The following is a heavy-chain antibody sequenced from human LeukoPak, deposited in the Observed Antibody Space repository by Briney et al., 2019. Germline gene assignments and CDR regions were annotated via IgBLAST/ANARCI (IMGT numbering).Heavy chain of an antibody. CDR2: MNPNRGNT. CDR3: ARAYMTTVTTGGY. Sequence: ASVNLSCKASGYTLTSYDINWVRHATGQGLEWMGWMNPNRGNTSYAQKFQGRVTMTRNTSISTAYMELSSLRSEDTAVYYCARAYMTTVTTGGYWGQGTLVTVSS. D-gene: IGHD4-11*01. J-gene: IGHJ4*02. CDR1: GYTLTSYD. V-gene: IGHV1-8*01.